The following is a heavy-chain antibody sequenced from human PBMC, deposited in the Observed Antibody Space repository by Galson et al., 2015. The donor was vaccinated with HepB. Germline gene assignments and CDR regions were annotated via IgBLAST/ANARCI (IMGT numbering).Heavy chain of an antibody. CDR1: GGTFSSYA. V-gene: IGHV1-69*13. J-gene: IGHJ6*03. CDR3: ARDEGCTGGVCYGGGYYYYYMDV. Sequence: SVKVSCKASGGTFSSYAISWVRQAPGQGLEWMGGIIPIFGTANYAQKFQGRVTITADESTSTAYMELSSLRSEDTAVYYCARDEGCTGGVCYGGGYYYYYMDVWGKGTTVTVSS. CDR2: IIPIFGTA. D-gene: IGHD2-8*02.